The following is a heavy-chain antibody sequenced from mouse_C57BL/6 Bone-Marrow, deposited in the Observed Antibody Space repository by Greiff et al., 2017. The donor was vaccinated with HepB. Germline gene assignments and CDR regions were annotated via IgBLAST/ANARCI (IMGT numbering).Heavy chain of an antibody. CDR1: GYTFTSYT. Sequence: QVQLQQSGAELARPGASVKMSCKASGYTFTSYTMHWVNQRPGQGLEWIGYINPSSGYTKYNQKFKDKATLTADKSSSTAYMQLSSLTSEDSAVYYCARSLCYYGSGYWYFDVWGTGTTVTVSS. V-gene: IGHV1-4*01. CDR3: ARSLCYYGSGYWYFDV. J-gene: IGHJ1*03. D-gene: IGHD1-1*01. CDR2: INPSSGYT.